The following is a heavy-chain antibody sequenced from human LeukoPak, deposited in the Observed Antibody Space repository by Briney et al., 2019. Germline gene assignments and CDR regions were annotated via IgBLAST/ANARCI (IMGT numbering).Heavy chain of an antibody. CDR1: GFTFSSYG. CDR3: ARGFFRRVFDWLLKY. Sequence: GGSLRLSCAASGFTFSSYGMHWVRQAPGKGLEWVAVIWYDGSNKYYADSVKGRFTISRDNSKNTLYLQMNSLRAEDTAVYYCARGFFRRVFDWLLKYWGQGTLVTVSS. V-gene: IGHV3-33*01. CDR2: IWYDGSNK. J-gene: IGHJ4*02. D-gene: IGHD3-9*01.